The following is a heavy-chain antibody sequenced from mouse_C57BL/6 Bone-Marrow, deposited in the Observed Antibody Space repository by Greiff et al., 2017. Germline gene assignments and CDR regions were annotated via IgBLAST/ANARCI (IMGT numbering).Heavy chain of an antibody. CDR1: GYAFTNYL. CDR3: ARAWYYFDY. CDR2: INPGSGGT. Sequence: QVQLKESGAELVRLGTSVKVSCKASGYAFTNYLIEWVKQRPGQGLEWIGVINPGSGGTNYNEKFKGKATLTADKSSSTAYMQLSSLTSEDSAVYFCARAWYYFDYWGQGTTLTVSS. J-gene: IGHJ2*01. V-gene: IGHV1-54*01.